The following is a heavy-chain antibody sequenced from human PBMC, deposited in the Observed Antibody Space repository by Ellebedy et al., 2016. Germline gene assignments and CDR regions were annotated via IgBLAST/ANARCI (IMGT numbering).Heavy chain of an antibody. D-gene: IGHD4-23*01. CDR3: ATDGDTVVSDLGF. Sequence: GESLKISCAASGFTFSSFAMHWVRQAPGKGLEWVALISYDGSNKYYADSVKGRFTISRDNSKNTLYLQMNSLRTEDTALYYCATDGDTVVSDLGFWGQGTLVTVSS. J-gene: IGHJ4*02. V-gene: IGHV3-30-3*01. CDR2: ISYDGSNK. CDR1: GFTFSSFA.